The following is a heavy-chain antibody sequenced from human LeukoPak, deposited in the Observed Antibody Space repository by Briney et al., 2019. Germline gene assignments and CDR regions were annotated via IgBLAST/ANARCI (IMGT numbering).Heavy chain of an antibody. CDR2: FYYSRTT. CDR1: GGSISRGGYY. J-gene: IGHJ3*02. D-gene: IGHD3-10*01. Sequence: PSQTLSLTCTVSGGSISRGGYYWNWIRQHPREGLEWIGYFYYSRTTSYNPSLKSRATISVDTSNNQFSLKLSSVTAADTAVYYCSRDLTRGAFDIWGQGTMVTVSS. CDR3: SRDLTRGAFDI. V-gene: IGHV4-31*03.